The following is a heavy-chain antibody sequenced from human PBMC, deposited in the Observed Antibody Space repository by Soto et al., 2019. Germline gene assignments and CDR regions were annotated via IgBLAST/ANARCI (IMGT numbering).Heavy chain of an antibody. CDR2: ISGSSCNK. V-gene: IGHV3-23*01. D-gene: IGHD2-2*01. J-gene: IGHJ6*02. CDR1: GLTFSGYA. CDR3: AKGIPSTRGDCCYSMDV. Sequence: SRAGSGLTFSGYARGWLRLAPGKGPDWVSDISGSSCNKYSADYVEGWLTISIDNSKNILYIQMNMQRAEDTAVYYCAKGIPSTRGDCCYSMDVWGQGTPVTVSS.